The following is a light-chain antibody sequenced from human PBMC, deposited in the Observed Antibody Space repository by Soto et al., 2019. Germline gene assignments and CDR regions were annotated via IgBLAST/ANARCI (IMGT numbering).Light chain of an antibody. CDR2: EVS. V-gene: IGLV2-14*01. CDR1: SGDVGGYNY. J-gene: IGLJ1*01. Sequence: QSALTQPASVSGSPGQSITVSCTRTSGDVGGYNYVSWYQQHPGKAPKLMIYEVSNRPSGVSNRFSGSKSGNTASLTISGLQAEDEADFYCSSYTSSSTYVFGNGTKVTVL. CDR3: SSYTSSSTYV.